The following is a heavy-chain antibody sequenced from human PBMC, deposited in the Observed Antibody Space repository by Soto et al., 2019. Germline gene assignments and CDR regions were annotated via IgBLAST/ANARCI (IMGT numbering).Heavy chain of an antibody. CDR1: GYTFTSYA. CDR3: ASTRRDGYNNDYYCYGMDV. CDR2: INAGNGNT. V-gene: IGHV1-3*01. J-gene: IGHJ6*02. D-gene: IGHD5-12*01. Sequence: ASVKVSCKASGYTFTSYAMHWVRQAPGQRLEWMGWINAGNGNTKYSQKFQGRVTITRDTSASTAYMELSSLRSEDTAVYYCASTRRDGYNNDYYCYGMDVCGQGTTVTVSS.